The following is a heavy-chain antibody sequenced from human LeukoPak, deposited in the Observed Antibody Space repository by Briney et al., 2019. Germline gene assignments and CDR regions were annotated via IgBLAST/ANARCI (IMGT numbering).Heavy chain of an antibody. Sequence: ASVKVSCKASGYTFTSYAMNWVRQAPGQGLEWMGWTDTNTGNPTYAQGFTGRFVFSLDTSVSTAYLRISSLKAEDTAVYYCARATSVVVTAVDAFDIWGQGTMVTVSS. V-gene: IGHV7-4-1*02. CDR2: TDTNTGNP. CDR1: GYTFTSYA. CDR3: ARATSVVVTAVDAFDI. J-gene: IGHJ3*02. D-gene: IGHD2-21*02.